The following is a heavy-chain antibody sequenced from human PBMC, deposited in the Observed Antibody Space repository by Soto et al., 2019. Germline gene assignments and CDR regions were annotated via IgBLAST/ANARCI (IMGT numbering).Heavy chain of an antibody. V-gene: IGHV4-34*01. CDR2: INHSGSA. CDR1: GGSFSGYS. Sequence: QVQLQQWGAGLLKPSETLSLTCAVYGGSFSGYSWTWIRQSPGKGLEWIGQINHSGSATYNPSLKRRVTISLGTSKNQFSLDLSSVTAADTAVYYCARGLFSENFYSGGWYYFDYWGQGTLVTVSS. J-gene: IGHJ4*02. D-gene: IGHD1-26*01. CDR3: ARGLFSENFYSGGWYYFDY.